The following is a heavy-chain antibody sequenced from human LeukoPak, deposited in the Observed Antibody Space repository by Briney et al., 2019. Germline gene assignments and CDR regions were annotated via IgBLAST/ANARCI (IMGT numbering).Heavy chain of an antibody. CDR2: ISGSGGST. Sequence: GGSLRLSCAASGFTFSSYAMSWVRQAPGKGLEWVSAISGSGGSTYYADSVKGRFTISRDNSKNTLYLQMNSLRAEDTAVYYCAKDTPSTYDILTGYSHYYGMDVWGQGTTVTVSS. J-gene: IGHJ6*02. CDR3: AKDTPSTYDILTGYSHYYGMDV. D-gene: IGHD3-9*01. CDR1: GFTFSSYA. V-gene: IGHV3-23*01.